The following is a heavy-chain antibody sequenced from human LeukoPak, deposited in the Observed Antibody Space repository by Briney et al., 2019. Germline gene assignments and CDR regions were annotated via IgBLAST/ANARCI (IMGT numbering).Heavy chain of an antibody. D-gene: IGHD3-22*01. CDR2: IYYSGST. V-gene: IGHV4-59*01. CDR3: ARASYYYDSSED. CDR1: GGSISSYY. Sequence: SETLSLTCTVSGGSISSYYWSWIRQPPGKGLEWIGYIYYSGSTNYNPSLKSRVTISVDTSKNQFSLKLSSVTAADTAVYYCARASYYYDSSEDWGQGTLVTVSS. J-gene: IGHJ1*01.